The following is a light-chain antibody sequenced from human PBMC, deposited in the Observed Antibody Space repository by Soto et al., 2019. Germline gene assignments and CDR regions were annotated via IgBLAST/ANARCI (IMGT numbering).Light chain of an antibody. CDR2: EVS. CDR3: SSYAGSNNLV. V-gene: IGLV2-8*01. CDR1: SSDVGGYNY. J-gene: IGLJ2*01. Sequence: QSPLTQPPSASGSPGQSVTISCTGTSSDVGGYNYVSWYQQHPGKAPKLMIYEVSKRPSGVPDRFSGSKSGNTASLTVSGRQAEDEADYYCSSYAGSNNLVFGGGTKVTVL.